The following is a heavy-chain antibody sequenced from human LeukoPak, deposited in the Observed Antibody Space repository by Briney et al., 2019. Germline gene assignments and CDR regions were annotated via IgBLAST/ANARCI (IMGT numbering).Heavy chain of an antibody. J-gene: IGHJ3*02. D-gene: IGHD4-23*01. CDR2: SRNKANSYTT. CDR3: ARDLDYGGNSDAFDI. Sequence: GGSLRLSCAASGFIFSSYAMSWVRQAPGKGLEWVGRSRNKANSYTTEYAASVKGRFIISRDDSKNSLYLQMNSLKTEDTAVYYCARDLDYGGNSDAFDIWGQGTMVTVSS. CDR1: GFIFSSYA. V-gene: IGHV3-72*01.